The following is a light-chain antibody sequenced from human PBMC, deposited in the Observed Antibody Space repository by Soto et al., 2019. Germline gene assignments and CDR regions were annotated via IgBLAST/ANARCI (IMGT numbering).Light chain of an antibody. CDR1: QTVSSN. CDR2: GAS. V-gene: IGKV3-20*01. CDR3: QQYGSSPTWT. Sequence: ERVMTQAPVTLSVSPGERATLSCRASQTVSSNVAWYQQKPGQAPRLLIYGASTRATGIPDRVSGSGSGTDFTLTISRLEPEDSAVYYCQQYGSSPTWTFGQGTKVDIK. J-gene: IGKJ1*01.